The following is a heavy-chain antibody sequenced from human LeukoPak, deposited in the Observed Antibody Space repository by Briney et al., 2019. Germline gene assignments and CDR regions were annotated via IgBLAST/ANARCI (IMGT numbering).Heavy chain of an antibody. CDR2: IYYSGST. V-gene: IGHV4-59*01. CDR1: GGSISSYY. J-gene: IGHJ6*02. CDR3: ARDGYYYGSGSPRYYYYYGMDV. D-gene: IGHD3-10*01. Sequence: SETLSLTCTVSGGSISSYYWSWIRQPPGKGLEWIGYIYYSGSTNYNPSLKSRVTISVDTSKNQFSLKLSSVTAADTAVYYCARDGYYYGSGSPRYYYYYGMDVWGQGTTVTVSS.